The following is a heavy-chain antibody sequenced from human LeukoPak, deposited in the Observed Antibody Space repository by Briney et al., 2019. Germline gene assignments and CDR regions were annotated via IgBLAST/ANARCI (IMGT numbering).Heavy chain of an antibody. CDR1: GGSFSGYY. D-gene: IGHD6-13*01. Sequence: PPETLSLTCAVYGGSFSGYYWSWIRQPPGKGLEWIGEINHSGSTNYNPSLKGRVTISVDTSKNQFSLKLSSVTAADTAVYYCARGRAAADYWGQGTLVTVSS. CDR2: INHSGST. CDR3: ARGRAAADY. J-gene: IGHJ4*02. V-gene: IGHV4-34*01.